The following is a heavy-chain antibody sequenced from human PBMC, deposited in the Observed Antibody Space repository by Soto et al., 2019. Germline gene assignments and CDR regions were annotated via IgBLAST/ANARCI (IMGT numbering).Heavy chain of an antibody. V-gene: IGHV4-30-4*01. Sequence: QVQLQESGPGLVKPSQTLSLTCTVSGGSISSGDYYWSWIRQPPGKGLEWIGYIYYSGSTYYNPSLKRLVTISVDTSKHPFSLKLSSVTAADTAVYYCARGHTALWGDQFDYWGQGTLVTVSS. CDR3: ARGHTALWGDQFDY. D-gene: IGHD5-18*01. CDR1: GGSISSGDYY. J-gene: IGHJ4*02. CDR2: IYYSGST.